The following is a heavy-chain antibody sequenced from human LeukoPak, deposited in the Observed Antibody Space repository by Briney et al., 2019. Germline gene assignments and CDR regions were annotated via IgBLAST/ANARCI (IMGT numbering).Heavy chain of an antibody. CDR1: GFTFRSYW. J-gene: IGHJ4*02. Sequence: GGSLRLSCAASGFTFRSYWMHWVRQAPGKGLVWVSRINSDGSSTRYADSVKGRFTISRDNSKNTLYLQMNSLRAEDTAVYYCAKVPTPIVVPAALYFDYWGQGTLVTVSS. D-gene: IGHD2-2*01. CDR2: INSDGSST. CDR3: AKVPTPIVVPAALYFDY. V-gene: IGHV3-74*01.